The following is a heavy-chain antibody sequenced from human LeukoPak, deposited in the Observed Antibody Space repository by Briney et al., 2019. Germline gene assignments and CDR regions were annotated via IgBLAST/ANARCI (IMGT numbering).Heavy chain of an antibody. CDR2: INHSGST. Sequence: SETLSLTCTVSGGSISSFYWSWIRQPPGKGLEWIGEINHSGSTNYNPSLKSRVTISVDTSKNQFSLKLSSVTAADTAVYYCAAAASSGGVFDYWGQGTLVTVSS. CDR3: AAAASSGGVFDY. D-gene: IGHD6-19*01. CDR1: GGSISSFY. J-gene: IGHJ4*02. V-gene: IGHV4-34*01.